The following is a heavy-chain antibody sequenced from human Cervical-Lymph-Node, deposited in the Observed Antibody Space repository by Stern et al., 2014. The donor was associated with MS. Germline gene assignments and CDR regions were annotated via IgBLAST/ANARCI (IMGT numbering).Heavy chain of an antibody. J-gene: IGHJ4*02. V-gene: IGHV3-53*04. CDR1: GFTVSSNY. CDR3: AKGAMNSGD. CDR2: IYRDGTT. Sequence: EDQLVESGGGLVQPGGSLRLSCAASGFTVSSNYMTWVRQAPGKGLEWVSVIYRDGTTYYADSVKGRFTISRHNSKNTLYLQMNSLSSEDTAVYYCAKGAMNSGDWGQGTLVTVSS. D-gene: IGHD2-21*01.